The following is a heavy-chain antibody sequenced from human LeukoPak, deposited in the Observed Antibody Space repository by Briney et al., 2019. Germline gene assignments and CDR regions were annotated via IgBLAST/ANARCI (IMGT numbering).Heavy chain of an antibody. J-gene: IGHJ4*02. CDR3: ARGCYYERSGYCPFDY. CDR2: ICGGGGT. CDR1: GFIVSNNY. V-gene: IGHV3-53*01. D-gene: IGHD3-22*01. Sequence: GGSLRLSCAASGFIVSNNYMYWVRQAPRKGLDWVSIICGGGGTYYDDSVKGRLTISRDNSKNTLYLQMNSLRDDDTAVYYCARGCYYERSGYCPFDYWGPGPLVTVSS.